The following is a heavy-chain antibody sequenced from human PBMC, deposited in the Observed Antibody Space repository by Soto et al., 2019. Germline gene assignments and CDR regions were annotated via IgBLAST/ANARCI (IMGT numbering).Heavy chain of an antibody. D-gene: IGHD3-10*01. Sequence: VXSVKVSCKASGYTFTSYGISWVRQAPGQGLEWVGWISAYNGNTNYAQKLQGRVTMTTDTSTSTAYMELRSLRSDDTAVYYCARNSLRYITMVRAHYYYGMDVWGQGTTVTAP. J-gene: IGHJ6*02. V-gene: IGHV1-18*01. CDR2: ISAYNGNT. CDR1: GYTFTSYG. CDR3: ARNSLRYITMVRAHYYYGMDV.